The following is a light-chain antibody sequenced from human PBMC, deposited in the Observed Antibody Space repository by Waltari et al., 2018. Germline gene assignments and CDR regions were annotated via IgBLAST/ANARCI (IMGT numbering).Light chain of an antibody. CDR3: MQALQTPYT. J-gene: IGKJ2*01. Sequence: DIVMTQSPDSLAVSLGERATINCKSSQSVLSSSNNKNYLAWYQQKPGQPPKLLIYWASTRESGVPDRFSGSRSGTDFTLKISRVEAEDVGVYYCMQALQTPYTFGQGTKLEIK. CDR1: QSVLSSSNNKNY. V-gene: IGKV4-1*01. CDR2: WAS.